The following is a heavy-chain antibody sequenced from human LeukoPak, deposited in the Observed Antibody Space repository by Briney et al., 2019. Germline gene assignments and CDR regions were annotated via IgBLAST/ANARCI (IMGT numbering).Heavy chain of an antibody. CDR1: GGSISTYY. CDR3: ARGGNYWPQWWFDP. J-gene: IGHJ5*02. D-gene: IGHD1-26*01. V-gene: IGHV4-59*01. Sequence: SETLSLTCTVSGGSISTYYWSWIRQPPGKGLEWIGYIYYTGSTSYNPSLKSRVTMSLDASKNQFSLELNSVTPADTAVYYCARGGNYWPQWWFDPWGRGTLISVSS. CDR2: IYYTGST.